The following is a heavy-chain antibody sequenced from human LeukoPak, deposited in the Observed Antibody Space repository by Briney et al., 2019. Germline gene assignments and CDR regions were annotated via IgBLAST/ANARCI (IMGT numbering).Heavy chain of an antibody. J-gene: IGHJ4*02. D-gene: IGHD2-21*02. CDR2: IIPILRMT. CDR1: GGTFSSYA. V-gene: IGHV1-69*04. CDR3: ARDLCEGRDCYWPTPFDY. Sequence: GASVKVSCKASGGTFSSYAISWVRQAPGQGLEWVGRIIPILRMTNSAQNFRDRVTFTADKSTTTAFMELSSLRSEDTAVYYCARDLCEGRDCYWPTPFDYWGQGTPVTVSS.